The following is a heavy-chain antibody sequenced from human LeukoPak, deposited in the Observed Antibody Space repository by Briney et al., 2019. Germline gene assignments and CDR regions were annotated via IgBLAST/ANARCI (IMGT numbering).Heavy chain of an antibody. V-gene: IGHV3-30*04. CDR2: ISYDGSNK. J-gene: IGHJ4*02. D-gene: IGHD6-19*01. CDR1: GFTFSSYA. Sequence: GGSLRLSCAASGFTFSSYAMHWVRQAPGKGLEWVAVISYDGSNKYYADSVKGRFTISRDNSKNTLYLQMNSLRAEDTAVYYCATAEQWLYDYWGQGTLVTVSS. CDR3: ATAEQWLYDY.